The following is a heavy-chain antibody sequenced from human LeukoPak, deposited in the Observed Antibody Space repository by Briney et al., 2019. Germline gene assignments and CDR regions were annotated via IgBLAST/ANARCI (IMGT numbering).Heavy chain of an antibody. V-gene: IGHV3-48*03. J-gene: IGHJ5*02. CDR3: ARTVYIVGAPNWFDP. D-gene: IGHD1-26*01. Sequence: PGGSLRLSCAASGFTFSSYEMNWVRQAPGKGLEWVSYISSSGSTIYYADSVKGRFTISRDNAKNSLYLQMNSLRAEDTAVYYCARTVYIVGAPNWFDPWGQGTLVTVSS. CDR1: GFTFSSYE. CDR2: ISSSGSTI.